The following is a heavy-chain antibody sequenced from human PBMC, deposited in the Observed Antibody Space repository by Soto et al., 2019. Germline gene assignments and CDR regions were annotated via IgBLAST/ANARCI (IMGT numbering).Heavy chain of an antibody. CDR1: QFPFDVYS. D-gene: IGHD6-19*01. CDR3: ARDRGSSGMFELDV. J-gene: IGHJ3*01. CDR2: IRHTTSAT. Sequence: LRLSCVASQFPFDVYSMHWVRQAPGKGLEWVSYIRHTTSATFYADAVKGRSTISRDNRKNSLFLQMNSLRDDDTGVYFCARDRGSSGMFELDVWGPGTLVTVSS. V-gene: IGHV3-48*02.